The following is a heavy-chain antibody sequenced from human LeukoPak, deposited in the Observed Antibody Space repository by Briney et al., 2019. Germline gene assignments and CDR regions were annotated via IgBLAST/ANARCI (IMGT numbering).Heavy chain of an antibody. CDR2: INQGGSDK. J-gene: IGHJ4*02. D-gene: IGHD1-14*01. CDR3: TRDRSRAEDD. CDR1: GFTFSGHW. V-gene: IGHV3-7*01. Sequence: GGSLILSCAASGFTFSGHWMSWVRQAPGKGLEWVANINQGGSDKYYVDSVKGRFTISRDNVNNLLYLQMNSLRGEDTAVYYCTRDRSRAEDDWGQGTLVTVSS.